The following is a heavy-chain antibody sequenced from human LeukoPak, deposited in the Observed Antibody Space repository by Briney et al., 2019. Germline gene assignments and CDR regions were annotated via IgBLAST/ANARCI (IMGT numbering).Heavy chain of an antibody. CDR2: INPSGGST. V-gene: IGHV1-46*01. D-gene: IGHD2-15*01. Sequence: EASVKVSCKASGYTFTSYYMHWVRQAPGQGLEWMGIINPSGGSTSYAQKFQGRVTMTKDTSTSTVYMELSSLRSEDTAVYYCARVLRMYWFDPWGQGTLVTVSS. J-gene: IGHJ5*02. CDR1: GYTFTSYY. CDR3: ARVLRMYWFDP.